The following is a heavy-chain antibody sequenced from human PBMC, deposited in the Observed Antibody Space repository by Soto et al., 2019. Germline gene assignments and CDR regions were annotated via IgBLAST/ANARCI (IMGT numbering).Heavy chain of an antibody. Sequence: EVQLLESGGGLVQPGGSLRLSCAASGFTFSSYAMSWVRQAPGKGLEWVSAISGSGGSTYYADSVKGRFTISRDTSKNTLYLQMNSLRAEDTAVYYCATGPGGVEWVDYWGQGTLVTVSS. CDR1: GFTFSSYA. CDR2: ISGSGGST. J-gene: IGHJ4*02. D-gene: IGHD3-3*01. V-gene: IGHV3-23*01. CDR3: ATGPGGVEWVDY.